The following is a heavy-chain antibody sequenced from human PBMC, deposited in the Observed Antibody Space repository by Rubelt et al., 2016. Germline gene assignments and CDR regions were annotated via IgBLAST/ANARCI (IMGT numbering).Heavy chain of an antibody. Sequence: EVQLVESGGALVKPGGSLRLSCAASGFTFSRCAMGWVRQAPGKGLEWVSLIRGSGGTTHYADSVKGRFTISRDNAKSSLCLHMNSLGVEDTAVFYCRTGGGIDYWGQGTLVTVSS. CDR3: RTGGGIDY. V-gene: IGHV3-21*01. CDR1: GFTFSRCA. D-gene: IGHD3-16*01. J-gene: IGHJ4*02. CDR2: IRGSGGTT.